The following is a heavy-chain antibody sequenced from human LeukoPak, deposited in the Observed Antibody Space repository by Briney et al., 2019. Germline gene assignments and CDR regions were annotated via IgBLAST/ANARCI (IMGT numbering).Heavy chain of an antibody. V-gene: IGHV4-39*01. D-gene: IGHD5-18*01. CDR3: ARPIQLWSYFGY. Sequence: SETLSLTCTVSGGSISSSSYYWGWIRQPPGRGLEWIGSIHYSGSTYYNPSLKSRVTISVDTSKNQLSLKLSSVTAADTAMYYCARPIQLWSYFGYWGQGILVTVSS. J-gene: IGHJ4*02. CDR1: GGSISSSSYY. CDR2: IHYSGST.